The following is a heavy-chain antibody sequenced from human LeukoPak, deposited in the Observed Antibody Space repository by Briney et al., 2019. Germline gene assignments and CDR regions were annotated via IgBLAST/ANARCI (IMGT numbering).Heavy chain of an antibody. CDR1: GGSISSSSYY. D-gene: IGHD3-3*01. V-gene: IGHV4-39*01. Sequence: SETLSLTCTVSGGSISSSSYYWGWIRQPPGKGLEWIGSIYYSGSTYYNPSLKSRVTISVDTSKNQFSLKLSSVTAADTAVYYCARIRPRITIFGVVTPYFEYWGQGTLVTVSS. CDR3: ARIRPRITIFGVVTPYFEY. J-gene: IGHJ4*02. CDR2: IYYSGST.